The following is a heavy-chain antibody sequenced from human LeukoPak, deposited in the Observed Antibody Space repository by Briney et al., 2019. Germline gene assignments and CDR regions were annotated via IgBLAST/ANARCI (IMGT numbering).Heavy chain of an antibody. CDR2: ISSSGGSK. J-gene: IGHJ4*02. CDR3: ARHHSSGAFFDL. CDR1: GFTFSDFY. Sequence: GGSLRLSCAASGFTFSDFYMNWVRQAPGKGLEWLSHISSSGGSKYYADSVKGRFTIYRDHAKPSLYLQMNSLRAEDTAVYYCARHHSSGAFFDLWGQGSLVTVSS. V-gene: IGHV3-11*04. D-gene: IGHD4-11*01.